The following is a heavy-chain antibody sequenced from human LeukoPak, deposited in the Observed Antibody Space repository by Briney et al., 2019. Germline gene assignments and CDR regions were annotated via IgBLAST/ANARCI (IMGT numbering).Heavy chain of an antibody. D-gene: IGHD6-19*01. CDR1: GFTFSSYG. CDR3: ARDAPKYSSGWCLGY. Sequence: GGSLRLSCAASGFTFSSYGMHWVRQAPGKGLEWVAVIWYDGSNKYYADSVKGRFTISRDNSKNMLYLQMNSLRAEDTAVYYCARDAPKYSSGWCLGYWGQGTLVTVSS. J-gene: IGHJ4*02. CDR2: IWYDGSNK. V-gene: IGHV3-33*01.